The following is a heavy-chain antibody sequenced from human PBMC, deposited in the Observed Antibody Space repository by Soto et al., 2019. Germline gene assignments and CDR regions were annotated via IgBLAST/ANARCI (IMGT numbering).Heavy chain of an antibody. J-gene: IGHJ4*02. D-gene: IGHD3-22*01. CDR1: GYTFTSYY. Sequence: GGSLRLSCAASGYTFTSYYMHWVRQAPGQGLEWMGIINPSGGSTSYAQKFQGRVTMTRDTSTSTVYMELSSLRSEDTAVYYCARDQGRDDSSGYGAPYWGQGTLVTVSS. V-gene: IGHV1-46*01. CDR3: ARDQGRDDSSGYGAPY. CDR2: INPSGGST.